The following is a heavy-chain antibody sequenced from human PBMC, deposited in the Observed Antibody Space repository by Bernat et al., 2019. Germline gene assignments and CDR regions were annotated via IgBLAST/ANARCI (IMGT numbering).Heavy chain of an antibody. Sequence: QVQLQQWGAGLLKPSETLSLTCAVYGGSFSGYYWSWIRQPPGKGLEWIGEINHSGSTNYNPSLKSRVTISVDTSKNQFSLKLGSVTAADTAVYYCARVRLGYDWGQGTLVTVSS. D-gene: IGHD7-27*01. CDR1: GGSFSGYY. CDR3: ARVRLGYD. J-gene: IGHJ4*02. CDR2: INHSGST. V-gene: IGHV4-34*01.